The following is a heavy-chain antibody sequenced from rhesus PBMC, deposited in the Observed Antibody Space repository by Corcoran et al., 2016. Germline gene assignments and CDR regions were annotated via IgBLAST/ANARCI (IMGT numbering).Heavy chain of an antibody. CDR2: ISGGSGST. J-gene: IGHJ4*01. CDR3: ARHGLTGGFDY. D-gene: IGHD7-45*01. CDR1: GYSINSGFY. V-gene: IGHV4-99*01. Sequence: QVQLQESGPGLVKPSETLSLTCAVSGYSINSGFYWVWIRQPPGKGLEYIASISGGSGSTNYNPSLKIRVTISKDMSKNQFSLKLTSVTAADTAVYYCARHGLTGGFDYWGQGVLVTVSS.